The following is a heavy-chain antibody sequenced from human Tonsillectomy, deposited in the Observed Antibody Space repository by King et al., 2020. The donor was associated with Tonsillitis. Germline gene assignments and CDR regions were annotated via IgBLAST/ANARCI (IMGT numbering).Heavy chain of an antibody. V-gene: IGHV3-23*04. D-gene: IGHD5-24*01. Sequence: VQLVESGGGLVQPGGSLRLSCAASGFTFSDYAMSWVRQAPGKGLEWVSGISGSGGSKDYADSVKGRFTISRDNSKNTLYLQMNSLRAEDTAVYFCAKGSGRWLQLDAFDIWGHGTMVTVSS. J-gene: IGHJ3*02. CDR2: ISGSGGSK. CDR1: GFTFSDYA. CDR3: AKGSGRWLQLDAFDI.